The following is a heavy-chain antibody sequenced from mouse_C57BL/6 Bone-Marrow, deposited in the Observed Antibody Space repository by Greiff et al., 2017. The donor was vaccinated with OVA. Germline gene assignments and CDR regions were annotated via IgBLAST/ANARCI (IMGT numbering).Heavy chain of an antibody. Sequence: VQLKESGGGLVKPGGSLKLSCAASGFTFSDYGMHWVRQAPEKGLEWVAYISSGSSTIYYADTVKGRFTISRDNAKNTLFLQMTSLRSEDTAMYYCARKYYTPGYFDVWGTGTTVTVSS. CDR2: ISSGSSTI. J-gene: IGHJ1*03. CDR1: GFTFSDYG. V-gene: IGHV5-17*01. D-gene: IGHD2-12*01. CDR3: ARKYYTPGYFDV.